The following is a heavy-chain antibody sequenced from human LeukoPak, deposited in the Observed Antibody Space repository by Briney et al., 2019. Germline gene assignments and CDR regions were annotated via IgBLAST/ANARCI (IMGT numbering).Heavy chain of an antibody. Sequence: ASVKVSCKASGYTFTSYYMHWVRQAPGQGLEWMGWINPNSGGTNYAQKFQGRVTMTRDTSISTAYMELSSLRSDDTAVYYCARDRVAATGNWFDPWGQGTLVTVSS. V-gene: IGHV1-2*02. D-gene: IGHD2-15*01. CDR3: ARDRVAATGNWFDP. J-gene: IGHJ5*02. CDR1: GYTFTSYY. CDR2: INPNSGGT.